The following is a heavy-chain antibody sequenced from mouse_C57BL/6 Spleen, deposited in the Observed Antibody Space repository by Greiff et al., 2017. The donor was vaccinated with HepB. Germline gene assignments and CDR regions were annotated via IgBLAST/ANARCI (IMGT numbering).Heavy chain of an antibody. Sequence: EVQVVESGGGLVQPKGSLKLSCAASGFTFNTYAMHWVRQAPGKGLEWLARIRSKSSNYATYYADSVKDRFTISRDDSQSMLYMQMNNLKTEDTAMYYCVRDYDYDRWFAYWGQGTLVTVSA. CDR2: IRSKSSNYAT. J-gene: IGHJ3*01. V-gene: IGHV10-3*01. D-gene: IGHD2-4*01. CDR3: VRDYDYDRWFAY. CDR1: GFTFNTYA.